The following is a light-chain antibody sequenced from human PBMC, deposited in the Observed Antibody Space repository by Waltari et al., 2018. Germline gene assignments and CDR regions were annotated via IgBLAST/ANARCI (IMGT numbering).Light chain of an antibody. V-gene: IGLV2-14*03. CDR3: NLYTSSNTVV. J-gene: IGLJ3*02. CDR1: SSDVGAYDS. Sequence: QSALTQPASVSGSPGQSITISCTGTSSDVGAYDSVSWYQQHPGKAPKVIIYDVSNRPSGVSNRFSGSKSGNTASLTISGLQAEDEADYYCNLYTSSNTVVFGGGTKLTVL. CDR2: DVS.